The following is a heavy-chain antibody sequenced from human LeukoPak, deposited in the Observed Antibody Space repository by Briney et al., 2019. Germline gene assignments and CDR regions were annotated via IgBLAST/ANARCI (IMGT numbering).Heavy chain of an antibody. CDR3: AREEMASMTFSLENAFDI. J-gene: IGHJ3*02. CDR2: INPSAGST. D-gene: IGHD5-24*01. CDR1: GYIFTSYY. Sequence: ASVKVSCKASGYIFTSYYMHWARQAPGQGLEWMGVINPSAGSTTYAQKFQGRVTMTRDTSTSIVYMELSSLRSEDTAVYYCAREEMASMTFSLENAFDIWGQGTMVTVSS. V-gene: IGHV1-46*01.